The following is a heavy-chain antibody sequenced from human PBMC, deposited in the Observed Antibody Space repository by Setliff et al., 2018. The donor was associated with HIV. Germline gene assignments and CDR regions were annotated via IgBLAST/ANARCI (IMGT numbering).Heavy chain of an antibody. CDR3: ATSSRFYYNSYMDV. J-gene: IGHJ6*03. D-gene: IGHD2-2*01. V-gene: IGHV1-18*01. CDR1: GYTFTSYG. Sequence: ASVKVSCKASGYTFTSYGFSWVRQAPGQGLEWMGWISAYNGHTNYAQKLQGRVTMTTDTSPNTAYMQLRTLRSDDTAVYYCATSSRFYYNSYMDVWGKGTTVTVSS. CDR2: ISAYNGHT.